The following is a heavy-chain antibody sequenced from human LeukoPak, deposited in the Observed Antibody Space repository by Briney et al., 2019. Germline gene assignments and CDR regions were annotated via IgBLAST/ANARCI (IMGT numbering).Heavy chain of an antibody. CDR2: ISAYKGNT. CDR3: VKVIRIGTIHGRPFEV. V-gene: IGHV1-18*01. J-gene: IGHJ3*01. D-gene: IGHD1-14*01. CDR1: GYTFTSYG. Sequence: GASVKVSCKASGYTFTSYGISWVRQAPGQGLEWMGWISAYKGNTNYAQKLQGRVTMTTDTSTSTAYMELRSLRSDDTAVYYCVKVIRIGTIHGRPFEVWGQGTMVTVSS.